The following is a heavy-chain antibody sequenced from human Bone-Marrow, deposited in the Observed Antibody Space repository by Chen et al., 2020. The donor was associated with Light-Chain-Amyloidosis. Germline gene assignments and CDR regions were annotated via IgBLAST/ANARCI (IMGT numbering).Heavy chain of an antibody. D-gene: IGHD5-12*01. CDR2: IYPDDSDA. CDR3: ARRRDGYNFDY. V-gene: IGHV5-51*01. CDR1: GYTFPIYW. J-gene: IGHJ4*02. Sequence: EVQLEQSGPEVKKPGESQKTSWQGAGYTFPIYWIGLVRQMPGKGLGWMGVIYPDDSDARYSPSFEGQVTISADKSITTAYLQWRSLKASDTAMYYCARRRDGYNFDYWGQGTLVTVSS.